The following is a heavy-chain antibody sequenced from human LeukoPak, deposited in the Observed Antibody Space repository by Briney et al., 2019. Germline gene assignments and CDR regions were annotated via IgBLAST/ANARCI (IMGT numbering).Heavy chain of an antibody. D-gene: IGHD2-8*01. J-gene: IGHJ6*02. V-gene: IGHV3-48*03. CDR3: ARHLYSYSMDV. Sequence: GGSLRLSCAASGFTFSSYEMNWVRQAPGKGLEWVSYISSSGSTIYYADSVKGRFTISRDNAKNSLYLQMNTLRAEDTAVYYCARHLYSYSMDVWGQGTTVTVSS. CDR2: ISSSGSTI. CDR1: GFTFSSYE.